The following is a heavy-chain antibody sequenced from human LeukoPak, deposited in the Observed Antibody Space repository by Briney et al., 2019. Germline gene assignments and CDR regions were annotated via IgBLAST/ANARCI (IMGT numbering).Heavy chain of an antibody. CDR2: ISGSGGST. J-gene: IGHJ4*02. CDR1: GFTFSSYA. V-gene: IGHV3-23*01. D-gene: IGHD4-17*01. Sequence: SGGSLRLSCAASGFTFSSYAMSWVRQAPGKGLEWVSPISGSGGSTSYADSVKGRFTISRDNAKNTLYLQMNSLRAEDTAVYYCARDTPNTVSLDYWGQGTLVTVSS. CDR3: ARDTPNTVSLDY.